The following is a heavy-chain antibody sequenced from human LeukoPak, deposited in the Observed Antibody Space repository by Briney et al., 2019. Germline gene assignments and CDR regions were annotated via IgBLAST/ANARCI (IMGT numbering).Heavy chain of an antibody. D-gene: IGHD6-19*01. J-gene: IGHJ3*01. CDR2: FDAENGDI. Sequence: ASMKVSCKISGYLLRESSMHWVRQAPGKGLEWMGGFDAENGDIIYAQKLQGRVTMTEGISTDTAYMELSDLRSDDTAVYYCATEDPSGLDVLLNWGQGTMVTVSS. CDR3: ATEDPSGLDVLLN. CDR1: GYLLRESS. V-gene: IGHV1-24*01.